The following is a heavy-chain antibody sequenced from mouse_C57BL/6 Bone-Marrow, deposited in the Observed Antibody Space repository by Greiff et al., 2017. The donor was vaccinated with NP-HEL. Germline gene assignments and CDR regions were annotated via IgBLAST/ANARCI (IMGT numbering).Heavy chain of an antibody. D-gene: IGHD2-3*01. J-gene: IGHJ2*01. V-gene: IGHV1-63*01. Sequence: QVQLQQSGAELVRPGTSVKMSCTASGYTFTNYWIGWAKQRPGHGLEWIGDIYPGGGYTNYTEKFKGKATLTADKSSSTAYMQFSSLTSEDSAIYYCAGGGYYDYWGQGTTLTVSS. CDR3: AGGGYYDY. CDR2: IYPGGGYT. CDR1: GYTFTNYW.